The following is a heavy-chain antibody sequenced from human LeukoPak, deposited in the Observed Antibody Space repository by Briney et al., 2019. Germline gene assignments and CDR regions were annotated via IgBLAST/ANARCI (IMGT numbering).Heavy chain of an antibody. CDR2: VSAGGTKT. V-gene: IGHV3-23*01. CDR1: PVTFGTST. J-gene: IGHJ4*02. CDR3: ASSNCSGGTCYDYCDD. Sequence: GGSLRPSCVGAPVTFGTSTMSWVREAPGGGLGWASAVSAGGTKTYHAGYVEGRFTICRDNTKDTQCLHMDSMRVEDTAQYFCASSNCSGGTCYDYCDDWGQGPLVTVFS. D-gene: IGHD2-15*01.